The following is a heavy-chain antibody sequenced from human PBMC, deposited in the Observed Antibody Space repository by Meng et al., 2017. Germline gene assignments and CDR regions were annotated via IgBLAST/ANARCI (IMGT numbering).Heavy chain of an antibody. Sequence: GESLKISCAASGFTFSIYWMSWVRQAPGKGLDWVANIKQDGSEKYYGYSGKGRFTISRDNAKNSLYLQMDSLRAEDTAVYYCARTPTVTTYGYWGQGALVTVSS. D-gene: IGHD4-17*01. V-gene: IGHV3-7*01. CDR1: GFTFSIYW. CDR2: IKQDGSEK. CDR3: ARTPTVTTYGY. J-gene: IGHJ4*02.